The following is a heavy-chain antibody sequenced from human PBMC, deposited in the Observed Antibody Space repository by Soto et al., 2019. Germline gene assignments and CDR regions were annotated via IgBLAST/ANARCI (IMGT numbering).Heavy chain of an antibody. Sequence: SVKVSCKASGGSFSSLVISWLRQAPGQGPEWMGGINPMLGVANFAQKFQDRVTITADESTTTAYMELSSLRSEDTAVYYCARGPAQFNPWGQGTPVTVSS. CDR1: GGSFSSLV. D-gene: IGHD2-2*01. CDR2: INPMLGVA. J-gene: IGHJ5*02. CDR3: ARGPAQFNP. V-gene: IGHV1-69*10.